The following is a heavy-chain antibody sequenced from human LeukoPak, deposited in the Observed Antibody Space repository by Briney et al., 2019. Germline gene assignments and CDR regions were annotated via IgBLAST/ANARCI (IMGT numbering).Heavy chain of an antibody. CDR1: GGSFSGYY. D-gene: IGHD3-22*01. CDR3: ARLTYYYDSSGYYDWLDP. CDR2: INHSGST. J-gene: IGHJ5*02. Sequence: SETLSLTCAVYGGSFSGYYWSWIRQPPGKGLEWIGEINHSGSTNYNPSLKSRVTISVDTSKNQFSLKLSSVTAADTAVYYCARLTYYYDSSGYYDWLDPWGQGTLVTVSS. V-gene: IGHV4-34*01.